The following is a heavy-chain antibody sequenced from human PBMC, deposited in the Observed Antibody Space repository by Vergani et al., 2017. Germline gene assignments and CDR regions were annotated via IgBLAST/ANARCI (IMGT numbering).Heavy chain of an antibody. CDR2: IQKDGIDK. CDR3: VKDHPVCDE. V-gene: IGHV3-30*02. D-gene: IGHD5/OR15-5a*01. CDR1: GFPFSTYG. J-gene: IGHJ4*02. Sequence: QVQLVESGGGVVQPGESLRLSCAASGFPFSTYGMQWVSQAPGKGLEWVAFIQKDGIDKFYADSVRGRFTISRDISKNTLYLERNSLSAEDTSLFHCVKDHPVCDEWGRGALVSVS.